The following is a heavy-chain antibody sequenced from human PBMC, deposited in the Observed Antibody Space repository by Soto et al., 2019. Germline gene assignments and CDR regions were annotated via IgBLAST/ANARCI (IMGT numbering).Heavy chain of an antibody. J-gene: IGHJ3*02. CDR3: ASPRGTRERWNSDACDI. D-gene: IGHD1-7*01. CDR2: IYYSGST. Sequence: QLQLQESGPGLVKPSETLSLTCTVSGGSISSSSYYWGWIRQPPGKGLEWIGSIYYSGSTYYNPSLNSRVSLSVDASNHQFSLKLSSVTAADTAVYYCASPRGTRERWNSDACDIWGQGTMVTVSS. CDR1: GGSISSSSYY. V-gene: IGHV4-39*01.